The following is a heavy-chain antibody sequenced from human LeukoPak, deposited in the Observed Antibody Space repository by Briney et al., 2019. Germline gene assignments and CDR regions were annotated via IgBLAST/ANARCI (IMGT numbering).Heavy chain of an antibody. V-gene: IGHV4-38-2*02. CDR3: ARDGSGTFHWYDP. CDR2: IHHTGTT. CDR1: TFSTTERAYY. J-gene: IGHJ5*02. Sequence: PSETLSLTCAVSTFSTTERAYYWAWIRQPPGKGLEWIATIHHTGTTFYNPSLKSRVTMSVDTSKNQFSLKLFSVSAADTAVYYCARDGSGTFHWYDPWGQGTPVTVSS. D-gene: IGHD6-19*01.